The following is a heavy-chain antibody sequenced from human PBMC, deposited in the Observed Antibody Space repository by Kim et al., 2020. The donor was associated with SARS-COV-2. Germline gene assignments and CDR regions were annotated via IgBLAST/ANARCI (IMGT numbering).Heavy chain of an antibody. CDR3: AKNSHYYDSSGYYQNRGYFDY. CDR1: GFTFSSYA. V-gene: IGHV3-23*01. D-gene: IGHD3-22*01. J-gene: IGHJ4*02. Sequence: GGSLRLSCAASGFTFSSYAMSWVLQAPGKGLEWVSAISGSGGSTYYADSVKGRFTISRDNSKNTLYLQMNSLRAEDTAVYYCAKNSHYYDSSGYYQNRGYFDYWGQGTLVTVSS. CDR2: ISGSGGST.